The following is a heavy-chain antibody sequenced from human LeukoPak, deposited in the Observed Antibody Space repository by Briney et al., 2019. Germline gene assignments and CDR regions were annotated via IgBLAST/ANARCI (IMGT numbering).Heavy chain of an antibody. J-gene: IGHJ6*02. D-gene: IGHD3-9*01. Sequence: ASVKVSCKASGYTFTSYGISWVRQAPGQGLEWMGWISAYNGNTNYAQKLQGRVTMTTDTSTSTAYMELRSLRSDDTAVYYCARDFLRYFDWFWSYYYYGMDVWGQGTTATVSS. CDR2: ISAYNGNT. CDR1: GYTFTSYG. CDR3: ARDFLRYFDWFWSYYYYGMDV. V-gene: IGHV1-18*01.